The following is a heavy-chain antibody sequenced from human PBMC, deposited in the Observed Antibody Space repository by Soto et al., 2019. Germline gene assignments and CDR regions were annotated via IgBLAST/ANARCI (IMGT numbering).Heavy chain of an antibody. CDR2: ISYSGST. V-gene: IGHV4-30-4*01. CDR3: ARGGRDGYNYSR. CDR1: GGSISSGDSY. J-gene: IGHJ4*02. D-gene: IGHD5-12*01. Sequence: QVQLQESGPGLVKPSQTLSLTCTVSGGSISSGDSYWSWIRQPPGKGLEWIGYISYSGSTYYSPSLKSRVTISVDTSKNQFSLKLSSVTAADTAVYYCARGGRDGYNYSRWGQGTLVTVSS.